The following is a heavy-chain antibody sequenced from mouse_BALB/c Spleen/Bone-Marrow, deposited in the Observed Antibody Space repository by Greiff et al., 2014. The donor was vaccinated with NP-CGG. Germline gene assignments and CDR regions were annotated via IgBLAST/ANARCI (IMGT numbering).Heavy chain of an antibody. CDR2: INPSSGYT. Sequence: QVQLKESAAELARPGASVKMSCETSGYTFTYYTMHWVKQRPGQGLEWIGYINPSSGYTDYNQKFKDKTTLTTDKSSSTAYLQLSSLTSEDSAVYYCVRENYDYDGDAMDYWGQGTSVTVSS. V-gene: IGHV1-4*02. CDR3: VRENYDYDGDAMDY. D-gene: IGHD2-4*01. J-gene: IGHJ4*01. CDR1: GYTFTYYT.